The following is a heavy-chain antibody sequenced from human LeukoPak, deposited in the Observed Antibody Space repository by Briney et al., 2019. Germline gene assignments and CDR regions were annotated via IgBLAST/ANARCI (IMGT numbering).Heavy chain of an antibody. CDR3: ARDPQYNVYYFHY. J-gene: IGHJ4*02. D-gene: IGHD1-1*01. Sequence: GESLKISCAASGFTFSSYGMHWVRQAPGKGLEWVGIIWYDGSGKYYADSVKGRFTISRDNSKNTVYLQMNSLRGEDTAVYYCARDPQYNVYYFHYWGQGTLVTVSS. V-gene: IGHV3-33*01. CDR1: GFTFSSYG. CDR2: IWYDGSGK.